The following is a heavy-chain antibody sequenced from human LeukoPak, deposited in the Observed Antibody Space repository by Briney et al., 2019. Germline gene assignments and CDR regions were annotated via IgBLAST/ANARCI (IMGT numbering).Heavy chain of an antibody. Sequence: QPGGSLRLSCAASGFTFSSCAMSWVRQAPGKRLEWVSAISGSGGSTYYADSVKGRFTISRDNSKNTLYLQMNSLRAEDTAVYYCAKEPYDSSGYEYYFDYWGQGTLVTVSS. CDR3: AKEPYDSSGYEYYFDY. D-gene: IGHD3-22*01. J-gene: IGHJ4*02. CDR2: ISGSGGST. V-gene: IGHV3-23*01. CDR1: GFTFSSCA.